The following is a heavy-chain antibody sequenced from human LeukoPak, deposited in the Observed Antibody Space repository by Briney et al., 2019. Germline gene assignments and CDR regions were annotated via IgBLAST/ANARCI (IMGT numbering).Heavy chain of an antibody. CDR2: ISGSGGST. Sequence: GGSLRLSCAASGFTFSSYAMSWVRQAPGKGLEWVSAISGSGGSTYYADSVKGRFTISRDNSKNTLYLQMNSLRAEDTAVYYCAKRWTDSSGYYSNFFDYWGQGTLVTVSS. J-gene: IGHJ4*02. CDR1: GFTFSSYA. D-gene: IGHD3-22*01. CDR3: AKRWTDSSGYYSNFFDY. V-gene: IGHV3-23*01.